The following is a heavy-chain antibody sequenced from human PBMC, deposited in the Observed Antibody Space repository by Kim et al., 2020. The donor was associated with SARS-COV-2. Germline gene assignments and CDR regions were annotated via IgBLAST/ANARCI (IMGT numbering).Heavy chain of an antibody. V-gene: IGHV3-7*03. CDR2: KKGGEGET. CDR3: SKLDS. CDR1: GFTLRDNA. J-gene: IGHJ5*01. Sequence: GGSLRLSCVISGFTLRDNAMSWVRQAPGKGLEWVSRKKGGEGETYYADSVKGRFTMSRDNAKNSLYLEMSSLRAEDTAIYYCSKLDS.